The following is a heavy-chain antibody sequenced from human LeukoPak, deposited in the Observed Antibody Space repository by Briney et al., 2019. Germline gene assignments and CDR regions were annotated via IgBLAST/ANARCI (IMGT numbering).Heavy chain of an antibody. J-gene: IGHJ4*02. V-gene: IGHV3-7*01. Sequence: PGGSLRLTCAASGFTFSSYWMSWVRQAPGKGLEWVVNIKKDGSEKCYIEAVKGRFTIYTDNAKTSLYLQMNSLRAEDTAVYYCARDLSGVTGYTYGRGIDYWGQGTLVTVSS. CDR3: ARDLSGVTGYTYGRGIDY. CDR1: GFTFSSYW. D-gene: IGHD5-18*01. CDR2: IKKDGSEK.